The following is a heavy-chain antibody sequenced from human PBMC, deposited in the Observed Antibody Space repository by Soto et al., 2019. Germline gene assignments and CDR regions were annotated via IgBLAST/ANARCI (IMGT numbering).Heavy chain of an antibody. Sequence: SVKVSCKASGGTFSSYSISWVRQAPGQGLEWMGGIIPIFGTANYAQKFQGRVTITADESTSTAYMELSSLRSEDTAVYYCARQLSGYSYGPIPNWFDPWGQGTLVTVSS. V-gene: IGHV1-69*13. CDR2: IIPIFGTA. CDR3: ARQLSGYSYGPIPNWFDP. D-gene: IGHD5-18*01. J-gene: IGHJ5*02. CDR1: GGTFSSYS.